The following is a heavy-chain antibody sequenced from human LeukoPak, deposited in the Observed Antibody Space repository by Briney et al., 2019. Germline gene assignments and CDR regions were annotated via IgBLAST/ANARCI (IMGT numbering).Heavy chain of an antibody. V-gene: IGHV4-61*01. CDR3: ARATPVHEFDY. CDR2: IYYSGST. Sequence: SETLSLTCTVSGGSFSSGSYYWSWIRQPPGKGLEWIGYIYYSGSTNYNPSLKSRVTISVDTSKNQFSLKLSSVTAADTAVYYCARATPVHEFDYWGQGTLVTVSS. J-gene: IGHJ4*02. D-gene: IGHD3-10*01. CDR1: GGSFSSGSYY.